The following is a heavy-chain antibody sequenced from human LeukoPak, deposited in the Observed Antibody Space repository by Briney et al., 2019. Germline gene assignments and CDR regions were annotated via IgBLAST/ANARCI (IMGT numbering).Heavy chain of an antibody. CDR2: ISSSSSYI. CDR3: ARVYYGSGSLHYYYYYMDV. V-gene: IGHV3-21*04. CDR1: GFTFSSYS. D-gene: IGHD3-10*01. J-gene: IGHJ6*03. Sequence: GGSLRLSCAASGFTFSSYSMNWARQAPGKGLEWVSSISSSSSYIYYADSVKGRFAISRDNSENTLYLQMNSLRAEDTAVYYCARVYYGSGSLHYYYYYMDVWGKGTTVTISS.